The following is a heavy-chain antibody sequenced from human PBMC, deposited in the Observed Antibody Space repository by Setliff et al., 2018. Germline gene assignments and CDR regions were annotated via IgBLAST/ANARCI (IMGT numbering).Heavy chain of an antibody. J-gene: IGHJ5*02. V-gene: IGHV4-39*07. CDR1: GASISTTYYY. CDR2: IYQNGIT. CDR3: ATDGPVLNGDYIS. D-gene: IGHD3-10*01. Sequence: SETLSLTCSVSGASISTTYYYWDWIRQSPEKGLEWIGTIYQNGITYYNPSVKSRVTISVDKSKNQFSLSLSSVTAADTAVYYCATDGPVLNGDYISWGQGTLVTVSS.